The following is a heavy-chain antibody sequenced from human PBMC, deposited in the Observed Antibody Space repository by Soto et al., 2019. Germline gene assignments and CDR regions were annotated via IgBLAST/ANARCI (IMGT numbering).Heavy chain of an antibody. CDR1: GFSLSAGGVS. CDR3: AKWGYGSGTYAFDY. Sequence: QITLKESGPTLVKPTQTLTLTCTFSGFSLSAGGVSVGWIRQPPGKALEWLALIYWDDDKRYSPSLKTRLTITTDSSKNQVVLIMTTMDPVYTATYNSAKWGYGSGTYAFDYLGQGTLVTVTS. J-gene: IGHJ4*02. V-gene: IGHV2-5*02. D-gene: IGHD3-10*01. CDR2: IYWDDDK.